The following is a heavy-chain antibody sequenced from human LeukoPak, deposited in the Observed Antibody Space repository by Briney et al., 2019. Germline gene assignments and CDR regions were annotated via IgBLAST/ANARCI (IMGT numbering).Heavy chain of an antibody. CDR3: ARHRRIAVAGTRPFDY. D-gene: IGHD6-19*01. Sequence: SETLSLTCAVYGGSFSGYYWSWIRQPPGKGLEWIGEINHSGGTNYNPSLKSRVTISVDTSKNQFSLKLSSVTAADTAVYYCARHRRIAVAGTRPFDYWGQGTLVTVSS. J-gene: IGHJ4*02. CDR1: GGSFSGYY. CDR2: INHSGGT. V-gene: IGHV4-34*01.